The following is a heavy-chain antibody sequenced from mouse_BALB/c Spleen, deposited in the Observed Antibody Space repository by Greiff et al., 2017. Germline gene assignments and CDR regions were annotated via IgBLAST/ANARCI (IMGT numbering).Heavy chain of an antibody. V-gene: IGHV5-12-1*01. D-gene: IGHD3-1*01. J-gene: IGHJ4*01. Sequence: EVQLVESGGGLVKPGGSLKLSCAASGFAFSSYDMSWVRQTPEKRLEWVAYISSGSSTIYYADTVKGRFTISRDNPKNTLFLQMTSLRSEDTAMYYCARSGSPYYAMDYWGQGTSVTVSS. CDR2: ISSGSSTI. CDR3: ARSGSPYYAMDY. CDR1: GFAFSSYD.